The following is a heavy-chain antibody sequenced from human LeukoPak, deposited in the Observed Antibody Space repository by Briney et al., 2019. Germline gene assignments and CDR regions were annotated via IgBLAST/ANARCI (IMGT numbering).Heavy chain of an antibody. CDR3: ARDRGSSSEELDY. CDR1: GGSISGYY. J-gene: IGHJ4*02. D-gene: IGHD6-13*01. Sequence: SETLSLTCTVSGGSISGYYWSWIRQPPGKGLEWIGYVYYTGITNYNPSLKSRVTISVDTSKNQFSLKLSSVTAADTAVYYCARDRGSSSEELDYWGQGTLVTVSS. CDR2: VYYTGIT. V-gene: IGHV4-59*12.